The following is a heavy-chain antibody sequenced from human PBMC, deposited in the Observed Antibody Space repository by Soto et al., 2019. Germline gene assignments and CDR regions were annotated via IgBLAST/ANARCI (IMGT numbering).Heavy chain of an antibody. D-gene: IGHD7-27*01. V-gene: IGHV4-59*08. CDR1: NDSISTYY. J-gene: IGHJ4*02. CDR2: IYYSGST. CDR3: ARPGRDWGALHY. Sequence: QVQLQESGPGLVKPSETLSLTCTVSNDSISTYYWTWIRQPPGKGLEWIGFIYYSGSTNYNPSLPSRVTISVDTSKNRFSLEMSPVPAADTAVYYCARPGRDWGALHYWGQGTLVTVSS.